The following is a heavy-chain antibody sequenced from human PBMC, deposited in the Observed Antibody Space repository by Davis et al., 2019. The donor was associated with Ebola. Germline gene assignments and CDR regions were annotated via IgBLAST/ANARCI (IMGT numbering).Heavy chain of an antibody. J-gene: IGHJ4*02. CDR3: ARAVTMIVVVTNFDY. D-gene: IGHD3-22*01. CDR2: ISAYNGNT. Sequence: AASVKVSCKASGYTFTSYGISWVRQAPGQGLEWMGWISAYNGNTNYAQKLQGRVTMTTDTSTSTAYMELRSLRSDDTAVYYCARAVTMIVVVTNFDYWGQGTLVTVSS. CDR1: GYTFTSYG. V-gene: IGHV1-18*04.